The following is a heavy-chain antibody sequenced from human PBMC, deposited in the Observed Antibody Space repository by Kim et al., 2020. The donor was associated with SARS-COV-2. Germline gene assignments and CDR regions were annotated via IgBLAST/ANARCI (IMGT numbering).Heavy chain of an antibody. V-gene: IGHV3-30*18. CDR3: AKPYSSGWYWYFDY. J-gene: IGHJ4*02. Sequence: GGSLRLSCAASGFTFSSYGMHWVRQAPGKGLEWVAVISYDGSNKYYADSVKGRFTISRDNSKNTLYLQMNSLRAEDTAVYYCAKPYSSGWYWYFDYWGQGTLVTVSS. D-gene: IGHD6-19*01. CDR1: GFTFSSYG. CDR2: ISYDGSNK.